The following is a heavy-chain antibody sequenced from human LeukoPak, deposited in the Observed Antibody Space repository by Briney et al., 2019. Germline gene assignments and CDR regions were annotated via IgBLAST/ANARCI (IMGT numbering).Heavy chain of an antibody. CDR2: IRGSGDIT. CDR1: GFTFSSYA. D-gene: IGHD3-10*01. CDR3: AKLTYGSGTYGAFDY. J-gene: IGHJ4*02. V-gene: IGHV3-23*01. Sequence: PGGSLRLSCAASGFTFSSYAMSWVRQAPGKGLEWVSGIRGSGDITFYADSVKGRFTISRDNSKNTLYLQMNSLRAEDTAVYYCAKLTYGSGTYGAFDYWGQGTLVTVST.